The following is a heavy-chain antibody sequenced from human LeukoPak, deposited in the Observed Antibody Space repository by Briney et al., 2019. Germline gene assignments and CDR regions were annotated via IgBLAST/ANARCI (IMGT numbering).Heavy chain of an antibody. Sequence: PGGSLRLSCVASGFSVTTKYMSWVRQTPGRGLEWISLIYSSGTTYYAESVKGRFTVSRDNSKNSLYLQMNSLRVEETAVYYCARVGGVPAAHFDYWGQGIRVTVSS. CDR1: GFSVTTKY. J-gene: IGHJ4*02. CDR3: ARVGGVPAAHFDY. D-gene: IGHD2-2*01. CDR2: IYSSGTT. V-gene: IGHV3-53*01.